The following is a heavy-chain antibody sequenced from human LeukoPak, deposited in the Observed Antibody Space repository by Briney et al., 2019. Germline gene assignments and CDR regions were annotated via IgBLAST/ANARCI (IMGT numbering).Heavy chain of an antibody. V-gene: IGHV4-30-2*01. Sequence: SETLSLTCAVSGGSISSGGYSWSWIRQPPGKGLEWIGYIYHSGSTYYNPSLKSRVTISVDRSKNQFSLKLSSVTAADTAVYYCAGIPRGYCSGGSCYGMDVWGQGTTVTVSS. D-gene: IGHD2-15*01. CDR1: GGSISSGGYS. J-gene: IGHJ6*02. CDR2: IYHSGST. CDR3: AGIPRGYCSGGSCYGMDV.